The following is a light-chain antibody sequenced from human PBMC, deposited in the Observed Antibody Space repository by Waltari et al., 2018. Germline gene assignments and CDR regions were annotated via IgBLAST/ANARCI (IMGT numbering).Light chain of an antibody. Sequence: QSALTQPPSASGSPGQSVTISCTGTSSDVGGYNYVSWYQQHPGKAPKLMIYEVSKRPSGVPERFSGSKSGNTAALTVSGLQAEDEADYYCSSYAGSNNPWVFGGGTKLTVL. CDR2: EVS. J-gene: IGLJ3*02. CDR3: SSYAGSNNPWV. CDR1: SSDVGGYNY. V-gene: IGLV2-8*01.